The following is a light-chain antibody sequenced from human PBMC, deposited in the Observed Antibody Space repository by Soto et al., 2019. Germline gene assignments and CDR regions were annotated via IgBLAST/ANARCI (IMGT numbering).Light chain of an antibody. CDR1: SSDVGGYNY. Sequence: ALTQPASVSGSPGQSITISCTGTSSDVGGYNYVSWYQQHPGKVPRLMIYEVSNRPSGLSNRFSGSKSDNTASLTISGLQAEDEADYYCSSYTSSNTWVFGGGTKLTVL. CDR3: SSYTSSNTWV. J-gene: IGLJ3*02. V-gene: IGLV2-14*01. CDR2: EVS.